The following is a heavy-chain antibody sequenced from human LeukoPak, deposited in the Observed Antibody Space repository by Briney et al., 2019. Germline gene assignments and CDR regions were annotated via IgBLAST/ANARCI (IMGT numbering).Heavy chain of an antibody. Sequence: ASVKVSCKASGYTFTGYYMHCVRQAPGQGLEWMGWINPNRGGTNYAQKFQGRVTMTRDTSISTAYMELSRLRSDDTAVYYCARSAVPELFDYWGQGTLVTVSS. CDR2: INPNRGGT. V-gene: IGHV1-2*02. CDR1: GYTFTGYY. D-gene: IGHD1-14*01. J-gene: IGHJ4*02. CDR3: ARSAVPELFDY.